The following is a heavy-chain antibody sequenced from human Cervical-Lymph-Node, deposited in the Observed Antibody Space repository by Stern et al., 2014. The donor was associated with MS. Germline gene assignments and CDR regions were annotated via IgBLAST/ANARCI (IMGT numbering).Heavy chain of an antibody. J-gene: IGHJ3*02. V-gene: IGHV3-49*05. CDR1: GFTFADDS. CDR3: TREYCSGGSCFFDSEAFDI. Sequence: EVQLVESGGGVVKPGRSLRLSCTASGFTFADDSLSWFRQAPGKGLEWVGFTRSKAYGGTTAYAASVKGRFTISRDDSKSIAYLQMKSLKTEDTAVYYCTREYCSGGSCFFDSEAFDIWGQGTMVIVSS. CDR2: TRSKAYGGTT. D-gene: IGHD2-15*01.